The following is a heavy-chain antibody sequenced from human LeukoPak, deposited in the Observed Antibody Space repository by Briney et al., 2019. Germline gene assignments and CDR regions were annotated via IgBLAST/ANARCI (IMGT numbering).Heavy chain of an antibody. D-gene: IGHD3-3*01. CDR2: ITGIDGST. CDR1: GFTFDDYA. CDR3: ARSYYDFWSGYPSPPFDY. J-gene: IGHJ4*02. V-gene: IGHV3-23*01. Sequence: PGGSLRLSCAASGFTFDDYAMHWVRQAPGKGLEWVSGITGIDGSTYYADSVKGRFTISRDNSKNTLYLQMNSLRAEDTAVYYCARSYYDFWSGYPSPPFDYWGQGTLVTVSS.